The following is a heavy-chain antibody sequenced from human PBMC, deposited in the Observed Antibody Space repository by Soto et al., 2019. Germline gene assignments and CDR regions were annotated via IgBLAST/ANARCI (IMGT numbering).Heavy chain of an antibody. J-gene: IGHJ3*02. Sequence: LRLSCAASGFTFSSYAMHWVRQAPGKGLEWVAVISYDGSNKYYADSVKGRFTISRDNSKNTLYLQMNSLRAEDTAVYYCASAVGVGFDIWGQGTMVTVSS. D-gene: IGHD2-8*01. CDR1: GFTFSSYA. V-gene: IGHV3-30-3*01. CDR2: ISYDGSNK. CDR3: ASAVGVGFDI.